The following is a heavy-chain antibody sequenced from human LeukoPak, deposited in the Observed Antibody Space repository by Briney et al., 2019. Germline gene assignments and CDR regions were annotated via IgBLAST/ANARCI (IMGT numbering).Heavy chain of an antibody. CDR3: SRDSSWSFDY. J-gene: IGHJ4*02. CDR2: IRSKAYGGTT. CDR1: GFTFGDYA. D-gene: IGHD6-13*01. Sequence: GGSLRLSCTASGFTFGDYAMTWVRQAPGKGLEWVGFIRSKAYGGTTEYAASVEGRFTMSRDDSKSIVYLQMNSPEAEDTAVYYCSRDSSWSFDYWGQGTLSPSPQ. V-gene: IGHV3-49*04.